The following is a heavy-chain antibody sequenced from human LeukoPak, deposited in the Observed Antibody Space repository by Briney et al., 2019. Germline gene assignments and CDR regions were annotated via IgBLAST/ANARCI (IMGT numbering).Heavy chain of an antibody. J-gene: IGHJ5*02. D-gene: IGHD3-10*01. CDR1: GYTFTSYD. Sequence: AASVTVSCTASGYTFTSYDINWVRQATGQGLEWMGWMNPNSGNTGYAQKFQGRVTMTRNISISTAYMELSSLRSEDTAVYYCAGGGITMVRGAPKQFDPWGQGTLVTVSS. CDR2: MNPNSGNT. CDR3: AGGGITMVRGAPKQFDP. V-gene: IGHV1-8*01.